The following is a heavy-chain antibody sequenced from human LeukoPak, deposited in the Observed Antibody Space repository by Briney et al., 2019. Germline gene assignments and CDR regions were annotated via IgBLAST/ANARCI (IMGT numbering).Heavy chain of an antibody. J-gene: IGHJ3*02. CDR1: GFTFSSYE. Sequence: GGSLRLSCAASGFTFSSYEMNWVRQAPGKGLGWVSYISSSGSTIYYTDSVKGRFTISRDNAKNSLYLQMNSLRAEDTAVYYCAREDIVVVPAAMEGPFDIWGQGTMVTVSS. D-gene: IGHD2-2*01. CDR3: AREDIVVVPAAMEGPFDI. CDR2: ISSSGSTI. V-gene: IGHV3-48*03.